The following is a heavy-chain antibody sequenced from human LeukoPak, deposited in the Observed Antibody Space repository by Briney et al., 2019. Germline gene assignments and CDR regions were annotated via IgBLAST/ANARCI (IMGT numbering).Heavy chain of an antibody. CDR3: AKLLAAAGAFDY. V-gene: IGHV3-23*01. D-gene: IGHD6-13*01. CDR2: ISGSGGST. J-gene: IGHJ4*02. Sequence: PGGSLRLSCAASDFTVSRNYMSWVRQAPGKGLEWVSAISGSGGSTYYADSVKGQFTISRDNSKNTLYLQVNSLRAEDTAVYYCAKLLAAAGAFDYWGQGTLVTVSS. CDR1: DFTVSRNY.